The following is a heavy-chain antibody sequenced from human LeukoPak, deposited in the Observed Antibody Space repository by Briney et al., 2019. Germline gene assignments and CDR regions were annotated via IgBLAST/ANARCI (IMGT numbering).Heavy chain of an antibody. Sequence: PSETLSLICTVPGGSIRIYYWSWVRQPPGKELEWISCMDYSGTTDYNPSLKSRVTMSIDTSKDQFSLKLRSVTAADTAVYYCARHSGSQGGTFDVWGQGTMVTVSS. CDR3: ARHSGSQGGTFDV. CDR1: GGSIRIYY. CDR2: MDYSGTT. J-gene: IGHJ3*01. D-gene: IGHD1-26*01. V-gene: IGHV4-59*08.